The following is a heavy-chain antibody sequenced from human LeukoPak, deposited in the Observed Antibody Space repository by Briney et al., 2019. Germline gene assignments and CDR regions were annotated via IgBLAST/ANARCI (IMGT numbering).Heavy chain of an antibody. J-gene: IGHJ4*02. D-gene: IGHD3-3*01. V-gene: IGHV3-23*01. CDR3: AKDRAFDFWSGYYIGLVY. CDR1: GFTFSSYA. Sequence: GGSLRLSCAASGFTFSSYAMSWVRQAPGKGLEWVSAISGSGGSTYYADSVKGRFTISRDNSKITLYLQMNSLRAEDTAVYYCAKDRAFDFWSGYYIGLVYWGQGTLVTVSS. CDR2: ISGSGGST.